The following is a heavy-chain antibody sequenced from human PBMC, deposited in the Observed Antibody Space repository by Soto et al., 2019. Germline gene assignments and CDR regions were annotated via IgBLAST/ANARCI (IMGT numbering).Heavy chain of an antibody. J-gene: IGHJ6*02. CDR3: ARGMTKIVVVPAAMGYYYYGMDV. D-gene: IGHD2-2*01. CDR2: INPNSGGT. V-gene: IGHV1-2*04. Sequence: ASVKVSCKASGYTFTGYYMHWVRQAPGQGLEWMGWINPNSGGTNYAQKFQGWVTMTRDTSISTAYMELSRLRSDDTAVYYCARGMTKIVVVPAAMGYYYYGMDVWGQGTTVTVSS. CDR1: GYTFTGYY.